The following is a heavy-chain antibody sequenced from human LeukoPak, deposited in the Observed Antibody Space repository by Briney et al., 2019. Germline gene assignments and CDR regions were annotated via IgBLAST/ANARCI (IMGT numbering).Heavy chain of an antibody. CDR2: IRSKTYGGTI. J-gene: IGHJ4*02. D-gene: IGHD3-3*01. Sequence: PGRYLRLSCTTSGFTFGDYGLSWFRQGPGNGLQWVGFIRSKTYGGTIEYAASVKGRFTISRDDSKSIAYLQMNSLKTEDTAVYYCARAPYYDFILGYWGQGTLVTVSS. CDR3: ARAPYYDFILGY. V-gene: IGHV3-49*03. CDR1: GFTFGDYG.